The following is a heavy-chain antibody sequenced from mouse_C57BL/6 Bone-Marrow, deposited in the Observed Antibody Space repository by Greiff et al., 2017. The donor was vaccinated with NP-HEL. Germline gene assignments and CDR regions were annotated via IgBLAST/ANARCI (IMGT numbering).Heavy chain of an antibody. CDR3: ASQFYGSKGY. Sequence: VQLQQSGPELVKPGASVKISCKASGYAFSSSWMNWVKQRPGKGLEWIGRIYPGDGDTNYNGKFKGKATLTADKSSSTAYMQLSSLTSEDSAVYFCASQFYGSKGYWGQGTTLTVSS. V-gene: IGHV1-82*01. CDR1: GYAFSSSW. D-gene: IGHD1-1*01. J-gene: IGHJ2*01. CDR2: IYPGDGDT.